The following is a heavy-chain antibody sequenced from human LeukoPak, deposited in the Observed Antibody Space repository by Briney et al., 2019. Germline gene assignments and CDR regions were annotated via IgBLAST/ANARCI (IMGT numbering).Heavy chain of an antibody. D-gene: IGHD3-3*01. CDR2: IYHTGST. CDR3: ARSAEGVVVSFDY. Sequence: SETLSLTCGVSGDSISSSSYYWGWIRQPPGKGPEWVASIYHTGSTYYNPSLRSRVTMLVDTSKNQFSLKLSSVTAADTAVYYCARSAEGVVVSFDYWGQGTLVTVSS. J-gene: IGHJ4*02. CDR1: GDSISSSSYY. V-gene: IGHV4-39*07.